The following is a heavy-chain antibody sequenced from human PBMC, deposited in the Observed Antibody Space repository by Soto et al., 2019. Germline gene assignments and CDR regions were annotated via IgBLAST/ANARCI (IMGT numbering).Heavy chain of an antibody. Sequence: GGSLRLSCAASGFTFSSYWMSWVRQAPGKGLEWVANIKQDGSEKYFVDSVKGRFTISRDNAKNSLYLQMNSLRAEDTAVYYCARDNSCSANSCYSHVDYFDYWGQGTLVTVS. D-gene: IGHD2-15*01. CDR1: GFTFSSYW. CDR2: IKQDGSEK. J-gene: IGHJ4*02. CDR3: ARDNSCSANSCYSHVDYFDY. V-gene: IGHV3-7*01.